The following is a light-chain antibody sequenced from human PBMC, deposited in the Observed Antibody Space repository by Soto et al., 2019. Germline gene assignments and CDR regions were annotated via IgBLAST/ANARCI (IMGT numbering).Light chain of an antibody. V-gene: IGKV3-15*01. CDR3: QQYNKWPTLT. Sequence: EIVMTQSPATLSVSPGERATLSCRASQSVSSDLAWYQQKPGQAPRLLIYGASTRATGIPARFSGSGSGTEFTLTISSLQSEDFAVYYCQQYNKWPTLTFGAGTKVDIK. CDR2: GAS. CDR1: QSVSSD. J-gene: IGKJ4*01.